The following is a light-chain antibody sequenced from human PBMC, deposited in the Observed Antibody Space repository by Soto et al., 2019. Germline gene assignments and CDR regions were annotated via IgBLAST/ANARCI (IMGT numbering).Light chain of an antibody. CDR3: QSYDSSLSDPYV. J-gene: IGLJ1*01. V-gene: IGLV1-40*01. CDR1: SSNIGAGYD. CDR2: GNS. Sequence: QSVLTQPPSVSGAPGQRVTISCTGSSSNIGAGYDVHWYQQLPGTAPKLLIYGNSNRPSGVPDRFSGSKSGTSASLAITGLQAEDEADYYYQSYDSSLSDPYVFGTGTKVTVL.